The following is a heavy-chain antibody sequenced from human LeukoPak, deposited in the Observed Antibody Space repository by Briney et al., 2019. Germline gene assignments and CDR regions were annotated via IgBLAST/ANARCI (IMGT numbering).Heavy chain of an antibody. D-gene: IGHD4-17*01. CDR3: ARVATVTTWGDLYYYYYMDV. Sequence: PGGSLRLSCAASGFTFDDYGMSWVRHAPGKGLEWVSGINWNGGSTGYADSVKGRFTISRDNAKNSLYLQMNSLRAEDTALYYCARVATVTTWGDLYYYYYMDVWGKGTTVTVSS. CDR2: INWNGGST. J-gene: IGHJ6*03. V-gene: IGHV3-20*04. CDR1: GFTFDDYG.